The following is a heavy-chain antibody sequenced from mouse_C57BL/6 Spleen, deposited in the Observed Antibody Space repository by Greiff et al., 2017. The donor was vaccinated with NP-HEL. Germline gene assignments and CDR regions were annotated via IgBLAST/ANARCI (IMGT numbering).Heavy chain of an antibody. V-gene: IGHV1-4*01. CDR2: INPSSGYT. CDR1: GYTFTSYT. J-gene: IGHJ3*01. Sequence: QVQLKQSGAELARPGASVKMSCKASGYTFTSYTMHWVKQRPGQGLEWIGYINPSSGYTKYNQKFKDKATSTADKSSSTAYMQLSSLTSEDSAVYYCARSYDYGAWFAYWGQGTLVTVSA. CDR3: ARSYDYGAWFAY. D-gene: IGHD2-4*01.